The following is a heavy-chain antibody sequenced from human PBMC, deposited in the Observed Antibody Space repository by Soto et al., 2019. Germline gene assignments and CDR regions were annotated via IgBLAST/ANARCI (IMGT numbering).Heavy chain of an antibody. J-gene: IGHJ4*02. CDR2: ISSTTNYI. Sequence: GGSLRLSCAASGFTFTRYSMNWVRQAPGKGLEWVSSISSTTNYIYYADSMKGRFTVSRDNAKNSVYLQMNSPRPEDTAVYYCAKDKGVFNWATSYFDYWGQGALVTVSS. V-gene: IGHV3-21*01. D-gene: IGHD1-1*01. CDR3: AKDKGVFNWATSYFDY. CDR1: GFTFTRYS.